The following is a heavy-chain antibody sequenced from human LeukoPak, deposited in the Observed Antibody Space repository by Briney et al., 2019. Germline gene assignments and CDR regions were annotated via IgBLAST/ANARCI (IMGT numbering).Heavy chain of an antibody. V-gene: IGHV1-18*01. CDR1: GYTFITYG. CDR2: ISAYNGNT. Sequence: ASVKVSCKASGYTFITYGISWVRQAPGQGLEWMGWISAYNGNTDYAQNLQGRVTMTTDTSTSTAYMELRSLRSEDTAVYYCARTGGGGSIAARLHYYYMDVWGKGTTVTVSS. CDR3: ARTGGGGSIAARLHYYYMDV. D-gene: IGHD6-6*01. J-gene: IGHJ6*03.